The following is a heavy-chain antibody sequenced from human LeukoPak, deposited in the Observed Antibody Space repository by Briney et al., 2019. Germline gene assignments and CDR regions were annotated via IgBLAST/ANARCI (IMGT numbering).Heavy chain of an antibody. CDR2: IYYSGST. V-gene: IGHV4-59*08. CDR1: GGSISSYY. CDR3: ARLNCSGGSCYSVDH. J-gene: IGHJ5*02. D-gene: IGHD2-15*01. Sequence: SETLSLTCTVSGGSISSYYWSCIRQPPGKGLEWIGYIYYSGSTNYNPSLKSRVTISIDTYKNQFSLKLSSVTAADTAVYYCARLNCSGGSCYSVDHWGQGTLVTVSS.